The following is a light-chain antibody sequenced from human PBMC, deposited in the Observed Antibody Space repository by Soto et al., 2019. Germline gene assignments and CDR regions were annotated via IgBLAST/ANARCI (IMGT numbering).Light chain of an antibody. V-gene: IGKV3-20*01. J-gene: IGKJ2*01. CDR2: GAS. CDR3: QQYAGSPYT. CDR1: QSINFNS. Sequence: EIVLTQSPGTLSLSPGERATLSCRASQSINFNSLAWYQQKAGQAPRLLIYGASGRATGIPDRFSGSGSGTDFTLIISSLEPEDFAVYYCQQYAGSPYTFGQGTKLEIK.